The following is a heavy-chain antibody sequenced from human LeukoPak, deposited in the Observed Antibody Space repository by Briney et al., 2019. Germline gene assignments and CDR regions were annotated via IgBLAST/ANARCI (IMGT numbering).Heavy chain of an antibody. CDR1: GYTFTGYY. Sequence: GASVKVSCKASGYTFTGYYMHWVRQAPGQGLEWMGWINPNSGGTNYAQKFQGRVTMTRDTSISTAYMELSRLRSDDTAVYYCERLLGYYGSGSYSPDWFDPWGQGTLVTVSS. D-gene: IGHD3-10*01. CDR3: ERLLGYYGSGSYSPDWFDP. V-gene: IGHV1-2*02. CDR2: INPNSGGT. J-gene: IGHJ5*02.